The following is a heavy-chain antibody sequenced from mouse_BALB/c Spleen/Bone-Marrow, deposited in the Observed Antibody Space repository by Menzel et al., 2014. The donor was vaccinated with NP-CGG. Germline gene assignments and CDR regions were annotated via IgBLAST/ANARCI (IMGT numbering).Heavy chain of an antibody. CDR2: IHYSGTT. CDR3: AREARTTARFAY. V-gene: IGHV3-1*02. D-gene: IGHD1-2*01. J-gene: IGHJ3*01. Sequence: EVQRVESGPVLVKPPQSLSLTCTVTAYSITSGYGWHWIRQFPGNKLEWMGYIHYSGTTHYNPSLKSRISITRDTSKNQFFLQLNYVTTEDTATYNCAREARTTARFAYWGQGTLVTVSA. CDR1: AYSITSGYG.